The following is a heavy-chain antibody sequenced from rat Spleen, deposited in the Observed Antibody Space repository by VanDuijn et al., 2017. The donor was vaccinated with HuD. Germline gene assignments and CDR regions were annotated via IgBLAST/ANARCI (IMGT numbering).Heavy chain of an antibody. V-gene: IGHV3-3*01. CDR3: ARGLSMSSTNYYYALFAY. Sequence: EVQLQESGPGLVKPSQSLSLTCSVTGYSITSSYRWNWIRKFPGNKLEWMGYINSAGTTNYNPSLKSRISITRDTSKNQFFLQVNSVTTEDTATYYCARGLSMSSTNYYYALFAYWGQGTLVTVSS. CDR1: GYSITSSYR. CDR2: INSAGTT. D-gene: IGHD1-6*01. J-gene: IGHJ3*01.